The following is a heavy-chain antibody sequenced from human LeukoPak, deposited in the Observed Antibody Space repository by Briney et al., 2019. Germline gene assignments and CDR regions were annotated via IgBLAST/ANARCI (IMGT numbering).Heavy chain of an antibody. Sequence: ASVKVSCKASGYTFTSYGISWVRQAPGQGLEWMGWISAYNGNTNYAQKLQGRVTMTTDTSTSTAYMELRSLRSDDTAVYYCATCMAVAGSGPFDYWGQGTLVTVSS. V-gene: IGHV1-18*01. CDR3: ATCMAVAGSGPFDY. J-gene: IGHJ4*02. D-gene: IGHD6-19*01. CDR2: ISAYNGNT. CDR1: GYTFTSYG.